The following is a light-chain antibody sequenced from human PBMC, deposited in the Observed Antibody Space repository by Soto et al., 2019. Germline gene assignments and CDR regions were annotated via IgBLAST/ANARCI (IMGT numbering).Light chain of an antibody. CDR3: SSYGEV. CDR2: EVS. Sequence: QSALTQPASVSGSPGQSITISCTGTSSDVGGYNYVSWYQQHPGKAPKLMIYEVSNRPSGVSNRFSGSKSGNTASLTISGLQAEDEADYYCSSYGEVFGTGTKLTVL. V-gene: IGLV2-14*01. J-gene: IGLJ1*01. CDR1: SSDVGGYNY.